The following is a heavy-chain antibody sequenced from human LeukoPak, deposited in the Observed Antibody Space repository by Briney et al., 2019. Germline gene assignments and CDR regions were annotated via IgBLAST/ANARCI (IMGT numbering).Heavy chain of an antibody. V-gene: IGHV3-21*01. CDR1: GFTFSSYS. Sequence: GGSLRLSCAASGFTFSSYSMTWVRQAPGKGLEWVSSISSSSSYIYYADSVKGRFTISRDSAKNSLYLQMNSLRAEDTAVYYCARATGYCSSTSCYADYWGQGTLVTASS. D-gene: IGHD2-2*01. CDR2: ISSSSSYI. CDR3: ARATGYCSSTSCYADY. J-gene: IGHJ4*02.